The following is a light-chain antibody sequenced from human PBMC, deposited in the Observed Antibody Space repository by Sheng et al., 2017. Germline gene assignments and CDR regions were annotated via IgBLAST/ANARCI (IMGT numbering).Light chain of an antibody. CDR2: DAS. J-gene: IGKJ1*01. CDR1: QSVSSY. V-gene: IGKV3-11*01. Sequence: EIVLTQSPATLSLSPGERVTLSCRASQSVSSYLAWYQQKPGQAPRLLIYDASNRATGIPARFSGSGSGTDFTLTISSLEPEDFAVYFCQQRSNWPRTFGQGTEGGN. CDR3: QQRSNWPRT.